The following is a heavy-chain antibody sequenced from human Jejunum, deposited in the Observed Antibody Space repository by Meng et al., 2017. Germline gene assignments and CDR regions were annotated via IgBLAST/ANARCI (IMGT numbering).Heavy chain of an antibody. CDR3: ARDHLPFGWFDP. CDR1: GFSFSDFY. J-gene: IGHJ5*02. V-gene: IGHV3-11*01. D-gene: IGHD3-16*01. CDR2: ISGRSSAI. Sequence: VEFGESGGGLCKPGGVLGLSCAASGFSFSDFYMTWIRQAPGKGLEWVAYISGRSSAIYYADSVRGRFTISRDNAKNSVYLQMNSLRAEDTAVYYCARDHLPFGWFDPWGQGTLVTVSS.